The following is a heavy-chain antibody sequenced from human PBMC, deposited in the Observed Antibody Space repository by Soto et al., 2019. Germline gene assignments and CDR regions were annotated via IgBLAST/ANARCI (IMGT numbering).Heavy chain of an antibody. Sequence: EVQLVESGGGLVQPGGSLRLSCAASGFTFSSYWMHWVRQVSGKGLVWVSRINIDGTSTSYAASVKGRFTISRENAKNTMYLQMSSLRAEDTSVYYCTRDSFDGYGYYGMDVRGHGTTVTVSS. CDR3: TRDSFDGYGYYGMDV. D-gene: IGHD3-22*01. CDR2: INIDGTST. V-gene: IGHV3-74*01. CDR1: GFTFSSYW. J-gene: IGHJ6*02.